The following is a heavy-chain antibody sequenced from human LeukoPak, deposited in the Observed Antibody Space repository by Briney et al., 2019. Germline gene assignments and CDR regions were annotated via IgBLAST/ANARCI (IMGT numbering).Heavy chain of an antibody. J-gene: IGHJ3*02. CDR2: IIPILGIA. Sequence: SVKVSCKASGGTFSSYAISWVRQAPGQGLEWMGRIIPILGIANYAQKFQGRVTITADKSTSTAYMELSSLRSEDTAVYYCAATIPPNAFDIWGQGTMVTVSS. D-gene: IGHD2-2*02. CDR3: AATIPPNAFDI. V-gene: IGHV1-69*04. CDR1: GGTFSSYA.